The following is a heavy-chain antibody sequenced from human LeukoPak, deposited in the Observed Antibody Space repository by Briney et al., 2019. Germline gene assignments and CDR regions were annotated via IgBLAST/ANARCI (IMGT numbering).Heavy chain of an antibody. CDR2: IYHSGST. CDR1: GGSISSGGYY. D-gene: IGHD3-3*01. Sequence: SGTLSLTCAVSGGSISSGGYYWSWIRQPPGKGLEWIGYIYHSGSTYYNPSLKSRVTISVDRSKNQFSLKLSSATAADTAVYYCARGVRFLELYYWGQGTLVTVSS. V-gene: IGHV4-30-2*01. CDR3: ARGVRFLELYY. J-gene: IGHJ4*02.